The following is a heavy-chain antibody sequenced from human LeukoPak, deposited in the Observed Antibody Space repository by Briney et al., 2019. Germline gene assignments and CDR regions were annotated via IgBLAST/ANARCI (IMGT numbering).Heavy chain of an antibody. D-gene: IGHD2-15*01. CDR3: ARVRGSHCSGGSCYPIYADY. V-gene: IGHV1-18*01. J-gene: IGHJ4*02. Sequence: ASVKVSCKASGYTFTSYGISWVRQAPGQGLEWMGWISAYNGNTNYAQKLQGRVTMTTDTSTSTAYIELRSLRSDDTAVYYCARVRGSHCSGGSCYPIYADYWGQGTLVTVSS. CDR2: ISAYNGNT. CDR1: GYTFTSYG.